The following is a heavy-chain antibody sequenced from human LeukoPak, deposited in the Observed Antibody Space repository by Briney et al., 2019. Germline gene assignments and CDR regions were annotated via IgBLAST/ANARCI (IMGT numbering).Heavy chain of an antibody. V-gene: IGHV3-48*03. CDR3: ARGSYYDSSGYYYGPR. CDR2: ISSSGSTR. D-gene: IGHD3-22*01. CDR1: GFTFSSYE. Sequence: GGSLRLSCVASGFTFSSYEMNWVRQAPGEGLEWVSYISSSGSTRYYADSVKGRFTISRDNAKNSLYLQMNSLRAEDTAVYYCARGSYYDSSGYYYGPRWGQGTLVTVSS. J-gene: IGHJ4*02.